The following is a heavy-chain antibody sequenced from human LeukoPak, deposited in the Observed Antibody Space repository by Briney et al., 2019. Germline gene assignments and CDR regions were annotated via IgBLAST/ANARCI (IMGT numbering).Heavy chain of an antibody. CDR3: ARGLVLRFLVPMSYGMDV. J-gene: IGHJ6*02. Sequence: ASVKVSCKASGYTFTSYAMHWVRQAPGQRLEWMGWINAGNGNTKYSQKFQGRVTITRDTSASTAYMELSSLRSEDTAVYYCARGLVLRFLVPMSYGMDVWGQGTTVTVSS. D-gene: IGHD3-3*01. CDR2: INAGNGNT. V-gene: IGHV1-3*01. CDR1: GYTFTSYA.